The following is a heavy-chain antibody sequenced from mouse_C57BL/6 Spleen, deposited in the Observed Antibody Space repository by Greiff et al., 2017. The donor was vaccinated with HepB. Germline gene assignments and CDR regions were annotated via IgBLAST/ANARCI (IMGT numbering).Heavy chain of an antibody. J-gene: IGHJ4*01. CDR2: IDPSDSYT. CDR3: ARRASSYDEPIDY. D-gene: IGHD1-1*01. V-gene: IGHV1-50*01. CDR1: GYTFTSYW. Sequence: VKLQQPGAELVKPGASVKQSCKASGYTFTSYWMQWVKQRPGQGLEWIGEIDPSDSYTNYNQKFKGKATLTVDTSSSTAYMQLSSLTSDDSAVYYCARRASSYDEPIDYWWQGTSSTVSS.